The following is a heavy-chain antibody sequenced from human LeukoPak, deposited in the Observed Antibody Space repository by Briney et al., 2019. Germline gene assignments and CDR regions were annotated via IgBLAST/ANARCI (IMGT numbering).Heavy chain of an antibody. J-gene: IGHJ4*02. Sequence: GGSLRLSCAASGFTFSSYSMNWVRQAPGKGLEWVSYISSSSSTIYYADSVKGRFTISRDNAKNSLYLQMNSLRAEDTAVYYCARLYCSSTSCYKDWGQGTLVTVSS. CDR1: GFTFSSYS. CDR2: ISSSSSTI. D-gene: IGHD2-2*02. V-gene: IGHV3-48*01. CDR3: ARLYCSSTSCYKD.